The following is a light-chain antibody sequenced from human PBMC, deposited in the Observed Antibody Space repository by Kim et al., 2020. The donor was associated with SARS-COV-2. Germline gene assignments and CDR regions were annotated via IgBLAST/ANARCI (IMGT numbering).Light chain of an antibody. V-gene: IGLV3-19*01. Sequence: SSELTQDPAVSVALGQTVRITCQGDSLRSYHASWYQQKSGQAPVLIMSGKNTRPSGIPDRFSGSISRNTASLTITGAQAEDEADYYCDSRDSSSDHVLFG. CDR2: GKN. CDR3: DSRDSSSDHVL. J-gene: IGLJ3*02. CDR1: SLRSYH.